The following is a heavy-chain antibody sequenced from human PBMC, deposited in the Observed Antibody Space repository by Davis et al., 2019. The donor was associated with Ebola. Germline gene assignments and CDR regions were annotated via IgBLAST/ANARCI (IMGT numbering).Heavy chain of an antibody. J-gene: IGHJ4*02. D-gene: IGHD2-2*01. Sequence: SVKVSCKASGYTFTNYAINWIRQAPGQGLEWMGGIIPIFGTANYAQKFQGRVTITADESTSTAYMELRSLRSDDTAVYYCAVGYCISTSCYSGYDYWGQGTLVTVSS. V-gene: IGHV1-69*13. CDR1: GYTFTNYA. CDR2: IIPIFGTA. CDR3: AVGYCISTSCYSGYDY.